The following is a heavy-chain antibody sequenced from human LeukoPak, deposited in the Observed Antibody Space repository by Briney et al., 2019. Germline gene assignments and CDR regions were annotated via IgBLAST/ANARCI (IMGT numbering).Heavy chain of an antibody. CDR3: ARAGRYSGYDLDFDY. V-gene: IGHV1-2*02. CDR1: GYTFTGYY. D-gene: IGHD5-12*01. Sequence: GASVKVSCKASGYTFTGYYMHWVRQAPGQGLEWMGWINPNSGGTNYAQKFQGRVTMSRDTSISTAYMELSSLRSEDTAVYYCARAGRYSGYDLDFDYWGQGTLVTVSS. J-gene: IGHJ4*02. CDR2: INPNSGGT.